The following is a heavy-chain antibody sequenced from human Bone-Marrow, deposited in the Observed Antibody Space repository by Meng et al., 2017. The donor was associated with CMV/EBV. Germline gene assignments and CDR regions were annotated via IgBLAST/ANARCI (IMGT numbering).Heavy chain of an antibody. J-gene: IGHJ3*02. V-gene: IGHV3-53*01. D-gene: IGHD3-3*01. CDR3: TRASPPDPFTIFGVGWGAFYI. CDR1: GFTVSSNY. Sequence: GESLKISCAASGFTVSSNYMSWVRQSPGKGLEWVTVIYSGGSTYYADSVKGRFTISRDNSNTTLYLQMNSLRAEDTAVYYCTRASPPDPFTIFGVGWGAFYICGQGTMVTVSS. CDR2: IYSGGST.